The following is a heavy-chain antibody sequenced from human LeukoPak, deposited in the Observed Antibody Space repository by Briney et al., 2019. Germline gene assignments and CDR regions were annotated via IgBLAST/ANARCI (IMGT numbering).Heavy chain of an antibody. V-gene: IGHV3-30*04. CDR1: GFTFSSYA. Sequence: GGSLRLSCAASGFTFSSYAMHWVRQAPGKGLERVAVISYDGSNKYYADSVKGRFTISRDNSKNTLYLQMNSLRAEDTAVYYCARDDIVVVPAAMERYYYYYYGMDVWGKGTTVTVSP. D-gene: IGHD2-2*01. J-gene: IGHJ6*04. CDR2: ISYDGSNK. CDR3: ARDDIVVVPAAMERYYYYYYGMDV.